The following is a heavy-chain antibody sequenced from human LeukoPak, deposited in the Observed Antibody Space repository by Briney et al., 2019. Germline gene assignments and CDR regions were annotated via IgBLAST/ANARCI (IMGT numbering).Heavy chain of an antibody. V-gene: IGHV3-30*02. J-gene: IGHJ4*02. Sequence: GGSLRLSCAASGIDFRSSGMHWVRQAPGKGLEWVTFIQNDGSDKSYAASVKGRFTISRDNSKNTVYLHMNSLRADDTALYYCAREGGRAAAGRFDYWGQGTLVTVSS. CDR2: IQNDGSDK. CDR3: AREGGRAAAGRFDY. D-gene: IGHD6-13*01. CDR1: GIDFRSSG.